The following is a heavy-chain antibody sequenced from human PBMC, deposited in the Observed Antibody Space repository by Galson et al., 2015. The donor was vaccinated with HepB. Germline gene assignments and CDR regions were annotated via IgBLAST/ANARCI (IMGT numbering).Heavy chain of an antibody. V-gene: IGHV3-30*18. J-gene: IGHJ1*01. CDR3: AKPPGLCSSTSCQTGAEYFLH. CDR2: ISYDGSNK. Sequence: SLRLSCAASGFIFSYYGMHWVRQAPGKGLEWVALISYDGSNKYYADSVKGRFTISRDNSKNTVNLQMNSLRAEDTAVYYCAKPPGLCSSTSCQTGAEYFLHWGQGTLVTVSS. D-gene: IGHD2-2*01. CDR1: GFIFSYYG.